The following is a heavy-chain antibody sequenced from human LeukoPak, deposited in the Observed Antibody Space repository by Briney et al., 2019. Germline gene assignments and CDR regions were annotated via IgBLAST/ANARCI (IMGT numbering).Heavy chain of an antibody. J-gene: IGHJ4*02. D-gene: IGHD2-8*02. CDR1: GYIFTTHS. Sequence: EASVKVSCTASGYIFTTHSMGWVRQAPGQGLEWMGWINTNTGSPTYAQGFTGRFVFSLDTSVSTAFLQISSLKAEDTATYYCARGRSCTGDNCYSDYWGQGTLVTVSS. CDR2: INTNTGSP. CDR3: ARGRSCTGDNCYSDY. V-gene: IGHV7-4-1*02.